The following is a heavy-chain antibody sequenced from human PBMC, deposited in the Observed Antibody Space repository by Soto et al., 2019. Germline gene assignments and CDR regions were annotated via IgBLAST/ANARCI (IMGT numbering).Heavy chain of an antibody. J-gene: IGHJ4*02. CDR3: ARVADGDGDNSRYRHLDY. Sequence: EVQLVASGGGLVQPGGSLRLSCAASGFTFSRYWMSWVRQAPGKGLEWVADIKKDASEKYYVDSVKGRFTISRDNAKNSLFLQVNSLTAVDTAVYYCARVADGDGDNSRYRHLDYWGQGTLVTVSS. V-gene: IGHV3-7*04. CDR2: IKKDASEK. D-gene: IGHD2-15*01. CDR1: GFTFSRYW.